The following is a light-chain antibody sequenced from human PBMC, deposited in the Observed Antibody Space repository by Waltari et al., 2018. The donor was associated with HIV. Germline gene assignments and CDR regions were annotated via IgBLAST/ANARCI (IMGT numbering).Light chain of an antibody. CDR1: SSDVGSYNL. Sequence: QSALTQPASVSGSPGQPTTISCTGTSSDVGSYNLVSWYQQHPGKAPKLMVYEVSKRPSGFSNRFSGSKSGNTASLTISGLQAEDEADYYCCSYADSPPYVFGTGTKVTVL. J-gene: IGLJ1*01. CDR2: EVS. CDR3: CSYADSPPYV. V-gene: IGLV2-23*02.